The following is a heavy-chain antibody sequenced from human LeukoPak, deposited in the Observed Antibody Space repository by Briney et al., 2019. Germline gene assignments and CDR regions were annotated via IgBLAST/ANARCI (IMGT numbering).Heavy chain of an antibody. CDR2: IYYSGST. CDR1: AYSITSNH. J-gene: IGHJ5*02. V-gene: IGHV4-59*12. Sequence: KPSETLSLTCTVSAYSITSNHWGWIRQPPGKGLEWIGYIYYSGSTNYNPSLKSRVTISVDTSKNQFSLKLSSVTAADTAVYYCARDGGYSGYDPATRSSHWFDPWGQGTLVTVSS. CDR3: ARDGGYSGYDPATRSSHWFDP. D-gene: IGHD5-12*01.